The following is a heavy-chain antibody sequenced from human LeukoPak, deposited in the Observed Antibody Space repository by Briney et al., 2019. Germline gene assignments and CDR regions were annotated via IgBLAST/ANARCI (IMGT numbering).Heavy chain of an antibody. CDR1: GFTFSDYY. CDR3: ARDPNEYDSSGTFDY. V-gene: IGHV3-11*04. D-gene: IGHD3-22*01. J-gene: IGHJ4*02. CDR2: ISSSGSTI. Sequence: GGSLRLSCAASGFTFSDYYMSWIRQAPGKGLEWVSYISSSGSTIYYADSVKGRFTISRDNSKNTLYLQMNSLRAEDTAVYYCARDPNEYDSSGTFDYWGQGTLVTVSS.